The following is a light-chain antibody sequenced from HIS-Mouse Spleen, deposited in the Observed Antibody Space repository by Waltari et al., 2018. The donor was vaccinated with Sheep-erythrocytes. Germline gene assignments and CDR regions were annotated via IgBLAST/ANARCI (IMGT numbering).Light chain of an antibody. Sequence: QAVLTQPSSLSSSPVASASLTCTLRSGINVGTYRIYWYQQKPGSPPQYLLRYKSDSDKQQGSGVPSRFSGSKDASANAGILLISGLQSEDEADYYCMIWHSSAWVFGGGTKLTVL. J-gene: IGLJ3*02. V-gene: IGLV5-45*03. CDR2: YKSDSDK. CDR1: SGINVGTYR. CDR3: MIWHSSAWV.